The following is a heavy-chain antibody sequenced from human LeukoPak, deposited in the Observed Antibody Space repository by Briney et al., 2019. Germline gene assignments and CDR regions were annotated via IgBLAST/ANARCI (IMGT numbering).Heavy chain of an antibody. J-gene: IGHJ4*02. D-gene: IGHD3-10*01. CDR3: ARLSWFGELLSTYFDY. CDR1: GGSLSSSSYY. V-gene: IGHV4-39*01. Sequence: TSETLSLTCTVSGGSLSSSSYYWGWIRQPPGKGLEWIGSIYYSGSTYYNPSLKSRVTISVDTSKKKFSLKVSSVTAADTAVYYCARLSWFGELLSTYFDYWGQRTLVTVSS. CDR2: IYYSGST.